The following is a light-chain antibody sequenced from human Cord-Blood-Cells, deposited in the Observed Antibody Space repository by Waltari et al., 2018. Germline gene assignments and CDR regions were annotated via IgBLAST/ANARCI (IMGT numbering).Light chain of an antibody. J-gene: IGKJ4*01. CDR3: QQYNSYPLT. Sequence: DIQITQSPSTLSASVGDRVTITCWASQSISSWLAWYQQKPGKAPKLLIYDASSLESGVPSRFSGSGSGTEFTLTISSLQPDDFATYYCQQYNSYPLTFGGGTKVEIK. CDR1: QSISSW. CDR2: DAS. V-gene: IGKV1-5*01.